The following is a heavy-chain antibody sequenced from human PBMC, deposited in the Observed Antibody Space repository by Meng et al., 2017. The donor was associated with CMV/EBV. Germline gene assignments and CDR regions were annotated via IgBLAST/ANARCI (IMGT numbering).Heavy chain of an antibody. CDR3: ARVGRARPPGY. D-gene: IGHD6-6*01. CDR2: ISSSSSYI. CDR1: GFTFSSYS. V-gene: IGHV3-21*01. Sequence: GGSLRLSCAASGFTFSSYSMNWVRQAPGKGLEWVSSISSSSSYIYYADSVKGRFTISRDNAKNSLYLQMNSLRAEDTAVYYCARVGRARPPGYWGQGTLVTVSS. J-gene: IGHJ4*02.